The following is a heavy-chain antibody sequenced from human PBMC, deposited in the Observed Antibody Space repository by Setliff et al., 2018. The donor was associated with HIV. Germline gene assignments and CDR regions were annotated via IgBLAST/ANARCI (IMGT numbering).Heavy chain of an antibody. D-gene: IGHD6-13*01. CDR2: INPNGGST. Sequence: WASVKVSCKASGYTFTDYYLHWVRQAPGQGPEWMGLINPNGGSTIYAQKFEDRLTVTSDTATTTLYMELRSLRFDDTAMYYCASSNWQLVADHWDQGTPVTVSS. CDR3: ASSNWQLVADH. V-gene: IGHV1-46*01. CDR1: GYTFTDYY. J-gene: IGHJ5*02.